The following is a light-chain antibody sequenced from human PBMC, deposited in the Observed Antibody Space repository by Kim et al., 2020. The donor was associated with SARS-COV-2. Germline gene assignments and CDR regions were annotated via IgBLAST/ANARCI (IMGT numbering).Light chain of an antibody. J-gene: IGLJ3*02. V-gene: IGLV6-57*04. CDR1: SGSIASNY. CDR2: EDN. Sequence: NFMLTQPHSVSESPGKTVTISCTRSSGSIASNYVQWYQQRPGSAPTTVIYEDNQRPSGVPDRFSGSIDSSSNSASLTISGLKTEDEADYYCQSYDSSLWVFGGGTHLTVL. CDR3: QSYDSSLWV.